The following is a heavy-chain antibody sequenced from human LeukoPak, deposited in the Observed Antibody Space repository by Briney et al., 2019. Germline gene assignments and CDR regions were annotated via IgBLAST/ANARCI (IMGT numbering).Heavy chain of an antibody. J-gene: IGHJ5*02. CDR2: ISAYNGNT. V-gene: IGHV1-18*01. CDR1: GYTFTSYG. D-gene: IGHD3-10*01. Sequence: ASVKVSCKASGYTFTSYGISWVRQAPGQGLEWMGWISAYNGNTNYAQKLQGRVTMTTDASTSTAYMELRSQRSDDTAVYYCAREAFGEFNWFDPWGQGTLVTVSS. CDR3: AREAFGEFNWFDP.